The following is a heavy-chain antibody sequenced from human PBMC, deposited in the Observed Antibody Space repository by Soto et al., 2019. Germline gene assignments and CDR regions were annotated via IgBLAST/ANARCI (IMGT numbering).Heavy chain of an antibody. V-gene: IGHV1-8*01. CDR3: ARGGAVTNFYYYGLDV. D-gene: IGHD4-17*01. CDR2: MNPNSGNT. CDR1: GYTFTTYD. Sequence: SVKVSCKASGYTFTTYDINWVRQATGQGLEWMGWMNPNSGNTAYAQKFQGRVTLTRDNSIDTAYMEVTSLRSDDTAVYYCARGGAVTNFYYYGLDVWGQGTTVTVSS. J-gene: IGHJ6*02.